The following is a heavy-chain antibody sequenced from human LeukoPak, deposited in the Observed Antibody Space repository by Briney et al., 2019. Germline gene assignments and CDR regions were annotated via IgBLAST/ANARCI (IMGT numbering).Heavy chain of an antibody. Sequence: SETLSLTCIVSGDSVSGYYWGWIRQPPGKGLEWIGSIYYSGTTYYNPSLKSRVTISIDTSKNQFSLKLSSVTAADTAVYYCARLTDSYWYFAYWGQGTLVTVSS. V-gene: IGHV4-39*07. CDR3: ARLTDSYWYFAY. J-gene: IGHJ4*02. CDR1: GDSVSGYY. CDR2: IYYSGTT. D-gene: IGHD1-26*01.